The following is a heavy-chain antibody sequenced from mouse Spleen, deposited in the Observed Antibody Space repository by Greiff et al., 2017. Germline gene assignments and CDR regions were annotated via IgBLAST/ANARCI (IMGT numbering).Heavy chain of an antibody. CDR3: ARHGWDVAWFAY. D-gene: IGHD4-1*01. CDR1: GFTFSSYA. V-gene: IGHV5-9*04. CDR2: ISSGGGNT. Sequence: EVKLVESGGGLVKLGGSLKLSCAASGFTFSSYAMSWVRQTPEKRLEWVATISSGGGNTYYPDSVKGRFTISRDNAKNTLYLQMSSLKSEDTAMYYCARHGWDVAWFAYWGQGTLVTVSA. J-gene: IGHJ3*01.